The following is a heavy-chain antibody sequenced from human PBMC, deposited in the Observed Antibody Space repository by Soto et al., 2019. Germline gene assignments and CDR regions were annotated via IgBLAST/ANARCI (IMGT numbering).Heavy chain of an antibody. CDR2: INPATGAA. CDR3: ARGGGVGVAGSAAFEM. CDR1: GYPVTAYY. J-gene: IGHJ3*02. D-gene: IGHD3-3*01. Sequence: QLHLVQSGAVVKKPGASVTVSCSASGYPVTAYYMHWVRQAPGRGLEWMGGINPATGAAKYTQTFPGRVTLTRDTSTSTVFMELSGLTSEDPAVFFCARGGGVGVAGSAAFEMWGQGTVVTVSS. V-gene: IGHV1-2*02.